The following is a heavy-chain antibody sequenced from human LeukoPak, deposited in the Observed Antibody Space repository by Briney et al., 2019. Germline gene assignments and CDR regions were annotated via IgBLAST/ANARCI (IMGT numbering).Heavy chain of an antibody. V-gene: IGHV4-59*08. D-gene: IGHD5-12*01. CDR3: ARDCGYALAYGMDV. CDR1: GGSISSYY. CDR2: IYYSGST. J-gene: IGHJ6*02. Sequence: SETLSLTCTVSGGSISSYYWSWIRQPPGKGLEWIGYIYYSGSTNYNPSLKSRVTISVDTSKNQFSLKLSSVTAADTAVYYCARDCGYALAYGMDVWGQGTTVTVSS.